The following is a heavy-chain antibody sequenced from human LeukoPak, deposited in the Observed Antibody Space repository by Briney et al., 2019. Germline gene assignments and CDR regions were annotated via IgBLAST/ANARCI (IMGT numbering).Heavy chain of an antibody. CDR1: GFTVSSNY. D-gene: IGHD6-6*01. V-gene: IGHV4-59*05. CDR3: ASRISSFDY. J-gene: IGHJ4*02. Sequence: PGGSLRLSCAASGFTVSSNYMNWVRQAPGKGPEWIGSIYYSGSTYYNPSLKSRVTISVDTSKNQFSLKLRSVTAADTAVYYCASRISSFDYWGQGTLVTAS. CDR2: IYYSGST.